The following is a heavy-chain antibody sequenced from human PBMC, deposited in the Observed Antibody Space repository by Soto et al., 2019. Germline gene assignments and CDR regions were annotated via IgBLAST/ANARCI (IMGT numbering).Heavy chain of an antibody. D-gene: IGHD6-19*01. CDR1: GFTFSDYY. J-gene: IGHJ4*02. V-gene: IGHV3-11*01. CDR2: ISSSGSTI. Sequence: PGGSLRLSCAASGFTFSDYYMSWIRQAPGKGLEWVSYISSSGSTIYYADSVKGRFTISRDNAKNSLYLQMNSLRAEDTAGYYCSKMSLGPGKCLVLGYFDYWGQGTLVTVSS. CDR3: SKMSLGPGKCLVLGYFDY.